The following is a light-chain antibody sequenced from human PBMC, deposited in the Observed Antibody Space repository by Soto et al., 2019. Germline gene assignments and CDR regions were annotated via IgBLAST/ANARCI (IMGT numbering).Light chain of an antibody. Sequence: ETVMTQSPATLSVSPGERATLSCRASQSVNSNLAWYQQKLGQAPRVLIYGASTRATGIPDRFSGSGSGTEFILTISSLKSEDFAVYYCQEYNTWPWTFGQRTKVDNK. V-gene: IGKV3-15*01. CDR2: GAS. CDR1: QSVNSN. CDR3: QEYNTWPWT. J-gene: IGKJ1*01.